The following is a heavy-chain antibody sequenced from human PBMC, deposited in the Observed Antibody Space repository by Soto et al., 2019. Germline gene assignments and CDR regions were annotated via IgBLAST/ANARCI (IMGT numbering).Heavy chain of an antibody. V-gene: IGHV4-30-2*01. CDR1: GGSISSGGYS. CDR3: AREGHCSGGSCSDAFDI. J-gene: IGHJ3*02. Sequence: QLQLQESGSGLVKPSQTLSLTCAVSGGSISSGGYSWSWIRQPPGKGLEWIGYIYHSGSTYYNPSLKTRVTRSVARTKNQFSRKRSSVTAADTAVYYCAREGHCSGGSCSDAFDIWGQGTMVTVSS. D-gene: IGHD2-15*01. CDR2: IYHSGST.